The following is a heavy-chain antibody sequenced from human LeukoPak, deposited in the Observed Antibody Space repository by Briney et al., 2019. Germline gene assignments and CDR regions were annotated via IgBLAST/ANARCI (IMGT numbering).Heavy chain of an antibody. V-gene: IGHV3-30*02. CDR3: AKITMVRGVVDY. Sequence: GGSLRLSGAASGFTFSSYGMHWVRQAPGKGLEGGAFIRYDGSNKYYAASVKGRFTISRDNSKNTLYLQMNSLRAEDTAVYYCAKITMVRGVVDYWGQGTLVTVSS. J-gene: IGHJ4*02. CDR2: IRYDGSNK. CDR1: GFTFSSYG. D-gene: IGHD3-10*01.